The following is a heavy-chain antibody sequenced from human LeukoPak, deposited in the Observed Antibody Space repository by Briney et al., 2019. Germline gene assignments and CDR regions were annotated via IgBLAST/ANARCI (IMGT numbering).Heavy chain of an antibody. J-gene: IGHJ4*02. CDR3: ARHPGIRYSGSYVDY. CDR1: GASFRSGSYY. Sequence: PSETLSLTCTVSGASFRSGSYYWSWIRQPAGKGLEWIGRIYNNGDTSYNPSLGSRVTLSVDTSKNQFSLKPSSVTAADTAVYYCARHPGIRYSGSYVDYWGQGTLVTVSS. V-gene: IGHV4-61*02. CDR2: IYNNGDT. D-gene: IGHD1-26*01.